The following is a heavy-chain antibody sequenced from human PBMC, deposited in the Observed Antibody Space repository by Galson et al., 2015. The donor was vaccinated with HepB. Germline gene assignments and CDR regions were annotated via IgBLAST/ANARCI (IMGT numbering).Heavy chain of an antibody. V-gene: IGHV3-48*01. CDR1: GFAFSSYS. CDR3: ARDLQVAPWGAFDY. J-gene: IGHJ4*02. D-gene: IGHD5-12*01. CDR2: ISSSSSTI. Sequence: SLRLSCAASGFAFSSYSMNWVRQAPGKGLEWVSYISSSSSTIYYADSVKGRFTISRDNAKNSLYLQMNSLRAEDTAAYYCARDLQVAPWGAFDYWGQGTLVTVSS.